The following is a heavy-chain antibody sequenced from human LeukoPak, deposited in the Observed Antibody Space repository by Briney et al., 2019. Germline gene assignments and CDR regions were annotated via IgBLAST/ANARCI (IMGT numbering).Heavy chain of an antibody. Sequence: GGSLRLSCAASGFTFNDHYMEWVRQAPGKGLEWVGRTRNKANSFTTEYAASVRGRFTISRDDPKNSLYLQMNSLKTEDTAVYYCARGDDYNRRSFDYWGQGTLVTVSS. CDR2: TRNKANSFTT. J-gene: IGHJ4*02. V-gene: IGHV3-72*01. CDR3: ARGDDYNRRSFDY. CDR1: GFTFNDHY. D-gene: IGHD5-24*01.